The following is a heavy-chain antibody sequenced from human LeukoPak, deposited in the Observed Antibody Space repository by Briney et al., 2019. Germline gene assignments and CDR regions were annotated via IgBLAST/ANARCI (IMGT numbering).Heavy chain of an antibody. V-gene: IGHV1-46*01. Sequence: ASVKVSCKASGGTFSSYAISWVRQAPGRGLEWMGIINPSGGSTSYAQKFQGRVTMTRDTSTSTVYMELSSLRSEDTAVYYCARDPGDFWSGYYYYFDYWGQGTLVTVSS. CDR3: ARDPGDFWSGYYYYFDY. CDR2: INPSGGST. J-gene: IGHJ4*02. D-gene: IGHD3-3*01. CDR1: GGTFSSYA.